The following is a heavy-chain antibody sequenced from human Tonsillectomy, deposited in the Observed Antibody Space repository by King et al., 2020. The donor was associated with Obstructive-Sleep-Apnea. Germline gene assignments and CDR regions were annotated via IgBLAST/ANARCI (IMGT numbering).Heavy chain of an antibody. D-gene: IGHD6-13*01. Sequence: VQLVESGGGLVQPGGSLRLSCAASGFTFSSYAMSWVRQAPGKGLEWVSGISGSGGSTYYADSVKGRFTISRDNSKNTLYLQMNSLRAEDTAVYYCAKEGFIAAAGTRLDWFDPWGQGTLVTVSS. CDR3: AKEGFIAAAGTRLDWFDP. V-gene: IGHV3-23*04. CDR1: GFTFSSYA. CDR2: ISGSGGST. J-gene: IGHJ5*02.